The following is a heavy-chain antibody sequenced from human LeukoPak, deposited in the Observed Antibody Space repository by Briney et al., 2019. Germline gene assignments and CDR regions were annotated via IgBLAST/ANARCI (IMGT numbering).Heavy chain of an antibody. V-gene: IGHV4-38-2*02. J-gene: IGHJ3*02. D-gene: IGHD1-1*01. CDR3: ARRTGRKDAFDI. CDR2: INHSGST. Sequence: SETLSLTCTVSGYSISSDYYWSWIRQPPGKGLEWIGEINHSGSTNYNPSLKSRVTISVDTSKNQFSLKLSSVTAADTAVYYCARRTGRKDAFDIWGQGSMVTVSS. CDR1: GYSISSDYY.